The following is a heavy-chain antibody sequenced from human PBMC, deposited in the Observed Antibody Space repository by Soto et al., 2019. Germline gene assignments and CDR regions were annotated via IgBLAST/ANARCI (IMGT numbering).Heavy chain of an antibody. Sequence: QVRLVESGGGVVQPGRSLRLSCTASGFSFSSYAMYWFRQPPGKGLEWVAVISHDGINNHYADSVKGRVTVSRDNCNNSLDLQLNSLRGEDTAMYYCARDMYSSDYFVKWFEPWGQGTLVTVSS. D-gene: IGHD6-19*01. CDR2: ISHDGINN. J-gene: IGHJ5*02. CDR1: GFSFSSYA. V-gene: IGHV3-30-3*01. CDR3: ARDMYSSDYFVKWFEP.